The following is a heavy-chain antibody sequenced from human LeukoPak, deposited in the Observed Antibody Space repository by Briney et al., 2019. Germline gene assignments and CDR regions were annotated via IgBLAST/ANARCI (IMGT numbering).Heavy chain of an antibody. V-gene: IGHV3-30-3*01. Sequence: GGSLRLSCEVSGYTFSNFAVNWVRQAPGKGLEWVAVIAYDGSKKYYADSVKGRFTISRDNSKYTLYLQMNSLRAEDTAVYYCARDDSDVGIVATISREGDYFDYWGQGTLVTVSS. CDR3: ARDDSDVGIVATISREGDYFDY. CDR1: GYTFSNFA. CDR2: IAYDGSKK. J-gene: IGHJ4*02. D-gene: IGHD5-12*01.